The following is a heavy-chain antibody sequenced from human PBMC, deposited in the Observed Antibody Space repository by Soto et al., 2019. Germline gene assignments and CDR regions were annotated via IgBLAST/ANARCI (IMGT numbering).Heavy chain of an antibody. D-gene: IGHD2-8*01. Sequence: GGSLRLSCAASGFTFSSYAMHWVRQAPGKGLEWVAVISYDGSNKYYADSVKGRFTISRDNSKNTLYLQMNSLRAEDTAVYYCARGGIVLMVYARVGNALDIWGQGTMVTVSS. J-gene: IGHJ3*02. CDR1: GFTFSSYA. CDR3: ARGGIVLMVYARVGNALDI. CDR2: ISYDGSNK. V-gene: IGHV3-30-3*01.